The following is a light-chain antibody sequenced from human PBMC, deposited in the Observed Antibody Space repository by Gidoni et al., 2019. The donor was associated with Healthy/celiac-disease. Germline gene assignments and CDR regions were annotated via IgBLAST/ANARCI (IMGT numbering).Light chain of an antibody. CDR1: KLGDKY. CDR3: QAWDSSTASVV. V-gene: IGLV3-1*01. CDR2: QDS. J-gene: IGLJ2*01. Sequence: SYELPQPPSVSVSPGQTASITCPGDKLGDKYACWYQQKPGQSPVLVIYQDSKRPSGIPERFSGSNSGNTATLTISGTQAMDEADYYCQAWDSSTASVVFGGGTKLTVL.